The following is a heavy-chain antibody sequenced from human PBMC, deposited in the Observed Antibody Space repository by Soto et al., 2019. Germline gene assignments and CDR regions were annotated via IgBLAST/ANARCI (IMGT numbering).Heavy chain of an antibody. CDR3: AKEVAAVAGTGYYYYYMDV. CDR1: GFTFSSYA. V-gene: IGHV3-23*01. D-gene: IGHD6-19*01. CDR2: ISGSGGST. J-gene: IGHJ6*03. Sequence: GGSLRLSCAASGFTFSSYAMSWVRQAPGKGLEWVSAISGSGGSTYYADSVKGRFTISRDNSKNTLYLQMNSLRAEDTAVYYCAKEVAAVAGTGYYYYYMDVWGKGTTVTVSS.